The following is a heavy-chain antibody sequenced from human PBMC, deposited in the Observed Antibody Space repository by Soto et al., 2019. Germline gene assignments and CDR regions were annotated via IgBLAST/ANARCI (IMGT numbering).Heavy chain of an antibody. CDR1: GFSFRSYS. V-gene: IGHV3-21*01. CDR3: ARGYTGYCSGGTCYWFDP. J-gene: IGHJ5*02. D-gene: IGHD2-15*01. CDR2: ISSSASHI. Sequence: GGCLGLSCSASGFSFRSYSMNWVRQAPGKGLEWVSSISSSASHINYADSVKGRFTISRDNAKKSLYLQMNSLRAEDTAVYYCARGYTGYCSGGTCYWFDPWGQGTLVTVSS.